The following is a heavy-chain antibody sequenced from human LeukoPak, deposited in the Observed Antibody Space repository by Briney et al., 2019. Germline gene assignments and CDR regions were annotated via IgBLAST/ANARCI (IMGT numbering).Heavy chain of an antibody. CDR3: ARLAAAGNNLVYYFDY. V-gene: IGHV4-34*01. D-gene: IGHD6-13*01. J-gene: IGHJ4*02. Sequence: SETLSLTCAVYGGSFSDYYWSWIRQPPGKGLEWIGEINHSGSTNYNPSLKSRVTISVDTSKNQFSLKLSSVTAADTAVYYCARLAAAGNNLVYYFDYWGQGTLVTVSS. CDR1: GGSFSDYY. CDR2: INHSGST.